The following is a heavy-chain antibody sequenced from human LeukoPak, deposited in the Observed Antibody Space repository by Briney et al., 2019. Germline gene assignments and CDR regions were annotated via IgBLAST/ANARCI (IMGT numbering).Heavy chain of an antibody. CDR3: AREGIVRTYDQ. Sequence: SETLSHTCTGSGDSISSYYWYWFRQPPGKELEWIACIYYSGVTYYNPSLKSRVTISLDTSKSQFSLRLSSVTAADTAVYYCAREGIVRTYDQWGQGTLVTVSS. CDR2: IYYSGVT. J-gene: IGHJ4*02. V-gene: IGHV4-59*12. CDR1: GDSISSYY. D-gene: IGHD2/OR15-2a*01.